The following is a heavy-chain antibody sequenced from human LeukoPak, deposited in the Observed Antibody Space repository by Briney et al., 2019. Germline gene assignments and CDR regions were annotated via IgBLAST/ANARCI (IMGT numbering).Heavy chain of an antibody. D-gene: IGHD6-13*01. CDR2: INHSGST. CDR3: ARRDVLLGSSWSRVLTNWFDP. CDR1: GGSFSAYY. V-gene: IGHV4-34*01. Sequence: SETLSLTCAVFGGSFSAYYWSWIRQPPGKGLEWIGEINHSGSTNYNPSLKSRVTISVDTSKNQFSLKLSSVTAADTAVYYCARRDVLLGSSWSRVLTNWFDPWGQGTLVTVSS. J-gene: IGHJ5*02.